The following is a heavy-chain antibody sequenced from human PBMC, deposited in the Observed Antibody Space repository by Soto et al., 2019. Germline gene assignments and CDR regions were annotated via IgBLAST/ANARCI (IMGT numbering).Heavy chain of an antibody. J-gene: IGHJ4*02. D-gene: IGHD6-13*01. V-gene: IGHV4-39*01. Sequence: PSETLSLTCTVSGGSISSSRYYWGWIRQPPGKGLEWIGSIYYSGSTYYNPSLKSRVTISVDTSKNQFSLKLSSVTAADTAVYYCARQRGIGHAWYGPFDYWGQGTLVTVS. CDR2: IYYSGST. CDR3: ARQRGIGHAWYGPFDY. CDR1: GGSISSSRYY.